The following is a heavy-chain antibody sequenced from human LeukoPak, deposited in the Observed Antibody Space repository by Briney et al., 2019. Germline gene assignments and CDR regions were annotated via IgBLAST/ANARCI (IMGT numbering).Heavy chain of an antibody. CDR1: GYTFTTYA. Sequence: GASVKVFCKASGYTFTTYAIHWVRQAPGQRLEWMGWIIAGTGITQYSQKFQGRVTFTRDTSANAAYMEVSSLRSEDTALYFCARTSGSGSFYTNWGQGTLVTVSS. CDR2: IIAGTGIT. CDR3: ARTSGSGSFYTN. D-gene: IGHD3-10*01. J-gene: IGHJ4*02. V-gene: IGHV1-3*01.